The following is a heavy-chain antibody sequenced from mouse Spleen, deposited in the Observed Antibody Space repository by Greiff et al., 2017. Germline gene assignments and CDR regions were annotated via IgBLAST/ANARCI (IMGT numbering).Heavy chain of an antibody. CDR2: IDPEDGDT. Sequence: EVQLQQSGAELVRPGASVKLSCKASGFNIKDYYMHWVKQRPEQGLEWIGRIDPEDGDTEYAPKFQGKATMTADTSSNTAYLQLSSLTSEDTAVYYGTTHLLWLRGGYFDVWGAGTTVTVSS. CDR3: TTHLLWLRGGYFDV. CDR1: GFNIKDYY. V-gene: IGHV14-1*01. J-gene: IGHJ1*01. D-gene: IGHD2-2*01.